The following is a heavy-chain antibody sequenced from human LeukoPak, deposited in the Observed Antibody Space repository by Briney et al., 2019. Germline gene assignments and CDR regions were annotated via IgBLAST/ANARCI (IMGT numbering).Heavy chain of an antibody. Sequence: ASVKVSCEASGGTFSSYAISWVRQAPGQGLEWMGGIIPIFGTANYAQKFQGRVTITADESTSTAYMELSSLRSEDTAVYYCAGYLNSYGFDYWGQGTLVTVSS. D-gene: IGHD5-18*01. J-gene: IGHJ4*02. CDR3: AGYLNSYGFDY. CDR2: IIPIFGTA. CDR1: GGTFSSYA. V-gene: IGHV1-69*13.